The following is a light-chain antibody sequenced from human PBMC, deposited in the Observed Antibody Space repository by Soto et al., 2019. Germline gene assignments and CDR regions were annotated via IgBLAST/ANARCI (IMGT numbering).Light chain of an antibody. CDR2: AAS. J-gene: IGKJ1*01. CDR3: QQYKIYSRT. Sequence: DIQMTQSPSTLSASVGDRVTITCRASQSISSYLNWYQQKPGKAPKLLIYAASSLQSGVPSRFSGSGSATEFTLTISSLQPDDFATYYCQQYKIYSRTFGHGTKVDIK. CDR1: QSISSY. V-gene: IGKV1-5*01.